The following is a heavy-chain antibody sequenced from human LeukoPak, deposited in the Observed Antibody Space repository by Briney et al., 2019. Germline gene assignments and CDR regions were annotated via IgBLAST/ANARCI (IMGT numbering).Heavy chain of an antibody. J-gene: IGHJ6*03. CDR2: IYPGDSDT. CDR3: ARSYLNYYYGSGSYPNYYMDV. D-gene: IGHD3-10*01. V-gene: IGHV5-51*01. CDR1: GYTFTSYW. Sequence: GKSLKISCQGSGYTFTSYWIGWVRQMPGKGLEWMGIIYPGDSDTKYSPSFQGQVTISVDKSISTAYLQWSSLKASDTAIYYCARSYLNYYYGSGSYPNYYMDVWGKGTTVTVSS.